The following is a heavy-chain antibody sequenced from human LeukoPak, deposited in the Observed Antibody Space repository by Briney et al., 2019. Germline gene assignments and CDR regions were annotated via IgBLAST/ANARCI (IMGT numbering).Heavy chain of an antibody. Sequence: ASVKVSCKASGYTFTGYYMHWVRQAPGQGLEWMGWINPNSGGTNYAQKFQGRVTMTRDTSISTAYMELSRLRSDDTAVYYCARSEAYGDYELLDYWGQGTLVTVSS. D-gene: IGHD4-17*01. CDR1: GYTFTGYY. CDR2: INPNSGGT. CDR3: ARSEAYGDYELLDY. V-gene: IGHV1-2*02. J-gene: IGHJ4*02.